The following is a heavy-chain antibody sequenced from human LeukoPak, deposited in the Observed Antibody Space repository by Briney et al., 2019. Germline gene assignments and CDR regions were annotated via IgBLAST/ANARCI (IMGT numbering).Heavy chain of an antibody. CDR1: GFSFSNYG. V-gene: IGHV3-33*06. CDR3: AKTYSRESGYDFFFHY. CDR2: ISYDGKNI. J-gene: IGHJ4*02. D-gene: IGHD5-12*01. Sequence: GGSLRLSCAASGFSFSNYGFHWVRQAPGKGPDWVSAISYDGKNIHYADPVKGRFTISRDNSRNTVYLQMNSLRGENTAVYYCAKTYSRESGYDFFFHYWGQGTRVTVSS.